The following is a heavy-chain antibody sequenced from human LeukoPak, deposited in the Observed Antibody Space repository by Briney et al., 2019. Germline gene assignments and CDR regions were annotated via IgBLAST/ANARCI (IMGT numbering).Heavy chain of an antibody. CDR1: GYTFSIYN. CDR3: AREGVAGTGLDY. J-gene: IGHJ4*02. CDR2: INPSGGT. D-gene: IGHD6-13*01. Sequence: ASVKVSCKASGYTFSIYNMHWVRQAPGQGLEWMGIINPSGGTSYAQKLQGRITMTRDASTVCMELSSLRSEDTAFYYCAREGVAGTGLDYWGQGTLVTVSS. V-gene: IGHV1-46*01.